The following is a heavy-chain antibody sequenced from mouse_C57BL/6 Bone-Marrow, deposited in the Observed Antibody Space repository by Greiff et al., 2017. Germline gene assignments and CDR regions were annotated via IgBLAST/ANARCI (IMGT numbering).Heavy chain of an antibody. J-gene: IGHJ2*01. V-gene: IGHV1-5*01. CDR2: IYPGNSDT. D-gene: IGHD2-3*01. Sequence: EVQLQQSGTVLARPGASVKMSCKTSGYTFTSYWMHWVKQRPGQGLEWIGAIYPGNSDTSYNQKFKGKAKLTAVTSASTAYMELSSLTNEDSAVYYCTRGPIYDGYSPFDYWGQGTTLTVSS. CDR1: GYTFTSYW. CDR3: TRGPIYDGYSPFDY.